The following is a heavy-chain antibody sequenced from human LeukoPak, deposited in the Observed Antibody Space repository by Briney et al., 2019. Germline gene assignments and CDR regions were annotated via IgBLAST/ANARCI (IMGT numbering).Heavy chain of an antibody. J-gene: IGHJ4*02. CDR3: AADSSDDY. V-gene: IGHV3-30*03. CDR1: GFSFSNYG. CDR2: ISYDGSNE. Sequence: GGSLRLSCAASGFSFSNYGMHWVRQAPGKGLEWVAVISYDGSNEYYADSVKGRFTISRDNSKNTLYLQMNSLRAEDTAVYYCAADSSDDYWGQGTLVTVSS. D-gene: IGHD3-22*01.